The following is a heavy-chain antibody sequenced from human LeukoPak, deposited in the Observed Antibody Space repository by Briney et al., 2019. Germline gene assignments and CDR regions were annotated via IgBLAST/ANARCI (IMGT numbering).Heavy chain of an antibody. D-gene: IGHD6-13*01. V-gene: IGHV3-48*04. J-gene: IGHJ4*02. Sequence: GGSLRLSCAASRFTFSSYSMNWVRQAPGNGLEWVSYISSSGSTIYYADSVKGRFTISRDNAKNSLYLQMNSLRAEDPAVYYCARISAAGPTFDYWGQGTLVTVSS. CDR1: RFTFSSYS. CDR3: ARISAAGPTFDY. CDR2: ISSSGSTI.